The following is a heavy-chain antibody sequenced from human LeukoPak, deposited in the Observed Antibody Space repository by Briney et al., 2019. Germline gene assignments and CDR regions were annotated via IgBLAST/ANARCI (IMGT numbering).Heavy chain of an antibody. CDR3: ARTTDDAFDI. Sequence: SETLSLTRTVSGGSISSSSYYWGWIRQPPGKGLEWIGSIYYSGSTYYNPSLKSRVTISVDTSKNQFSLKLSSVTAADTAVYYCARTTDDAFDIWGQGAMVTVSS. V-gene: IGHV4-39*07. J-gene: IGHJ3*02. CDR2: IYYSGST. D-gene: IGHD1-14*01. CDR1: GGSISSSSYY.